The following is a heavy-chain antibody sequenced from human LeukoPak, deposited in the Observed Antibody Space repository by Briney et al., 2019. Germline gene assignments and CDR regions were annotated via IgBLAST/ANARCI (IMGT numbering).Heavy chain of an antibody. CDR2: IHSSGSA. V-gene: IGHV4-4*07. Sequence: SETLSLTCTVSGGSIIIYYWIWIRQSTGKGLEWIGQIHSSGSANYHPSLKSRVAMSLGATKTHFSVMVSSGTAADTAIYYCARDIRVVGATHYFDYWGQGSLVTVSS. J-gene: IGHJ4*02. CDR3: ARDIRVVGATHYFDY. CDR1: GGSIIIYY. D-gene: IGHD1-26*01.